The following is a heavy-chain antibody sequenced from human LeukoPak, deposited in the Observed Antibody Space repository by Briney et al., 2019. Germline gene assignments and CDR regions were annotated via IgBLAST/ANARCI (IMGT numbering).Heavy chain of an antibody. Sequence: ASVKVSCKASGYTFTGYYTHWVRQAPGQGLEWMGRINPNSGGTNYAQKFQGRVTMTRDTSISTAYMELSRLRSDDTAVYYCARDLRPRDILTGYYFFDYWGQGTLVTVSS. V-gene: IGHV1-2*06. D-gene: IGHD3-9*01. CDR1: GYTFTGYY. CDR2: INPNSGGT. J-gene: IGHJ4*02. CDR3: ARDLRPRDILTGYYFFDY.